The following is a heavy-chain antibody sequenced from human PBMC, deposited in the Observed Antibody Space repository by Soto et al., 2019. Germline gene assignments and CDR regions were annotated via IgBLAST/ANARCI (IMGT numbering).Heavy chain of an antibody. D-gene: IGHD6-6*01. CDR2: IYYSGST. CDR1: GGSVSSGSYY. Sequence: SETLSLTCTVSGGSVSSGSYYWSWIRQPPGKGLEWIGYIYYSGSTNYNPSLKSRVTISVDTSKNQFSLKLSSVTAADTAVYYCARVGIAARPSTLLFLGGRLKKEYYFDYWGQGTLVTISS. CDR3: ARVGIAARPSTLLFLGGRLKKEYYFDY. J-gene: IGHJ4*02. V-gene: IGHV4-61*01.